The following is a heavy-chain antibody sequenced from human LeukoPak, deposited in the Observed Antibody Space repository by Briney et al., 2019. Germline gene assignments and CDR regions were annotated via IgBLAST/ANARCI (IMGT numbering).Heavy chain of an antibody. Sequence: GGSLRLSCAASGLTFSSYAMSWVRQAPGKGLEWVSAISGSGGSTYYADSVKGRFTISRDNSKNTLYLQMNSLRAEDTAVYYCAKDFKTYYYGSGSSDYWGQGTLVTVSS. D-gene: IGHD3-10*01. CDR2: ISGSGGST. J-gene: IGHJ4*02. CDR3: AKDFKTYYYGSGSSDY. V-gene: IGHV3-23*01. CDR1: GLTFSSYA.